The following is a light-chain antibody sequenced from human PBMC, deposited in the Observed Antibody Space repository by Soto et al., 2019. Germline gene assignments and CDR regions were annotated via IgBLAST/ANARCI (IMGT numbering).Light chain of an antibody. V-gene: IGKV1-33*01. J-gene: IGKJ5*01. CDR3: QQYDNFPLT. CDR2: DAY. CDR1: QSISSW. Sequence: DLQITQSPSYVSASVGDRVTITCRASQSISSWLAWYQQKPGKAHKVLIYDAYNLETGVQSTFSGTGYGTDFTFTIRSLQPEHIGIYYCQQYDNFPLTFGQGTRLENK.